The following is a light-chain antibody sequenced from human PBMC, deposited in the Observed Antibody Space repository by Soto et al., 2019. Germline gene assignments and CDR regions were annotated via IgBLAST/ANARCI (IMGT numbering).Light chain of an antibody. CDR3: QQYGSSRWT. V-gene: IGKV3-20*01. CDR2: GTS. Sequence: EIVLTQSPGSLSFSPGERATLSCRASQSVDSSYLAWYQQKPGQAPRLLIYGTSARATGIPDRFSGSGSGTDFTLTISRLEPEDFAVYYCQQYGSSRWTFGQGTKVDIK. CDR1: QSVDSSY. J-gene: IGKJ1*01.